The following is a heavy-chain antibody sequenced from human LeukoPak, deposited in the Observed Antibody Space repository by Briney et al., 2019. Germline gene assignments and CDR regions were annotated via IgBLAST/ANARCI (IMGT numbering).Heavy chain of an antibody. J-gene: IGHJ6*03. CDR1: GFTFSSYG. D-gene: IGHD4-23*01. CDR2: ISYDGSNK. CDR3: ARVTAPYGGNYLGRYYYMDV. Sequence: GGSLRLSCAASGFTFSSYGMHWVRQAPGKGLGWVAVISYDGSNKYYADSVKGRFTISRDNSKNTLYLQMNSLRAEDTAVYYCARVTAPYGGNYLGRYYYMDVWGKGTTVTISS. V-gene: IGHV3-30*19.